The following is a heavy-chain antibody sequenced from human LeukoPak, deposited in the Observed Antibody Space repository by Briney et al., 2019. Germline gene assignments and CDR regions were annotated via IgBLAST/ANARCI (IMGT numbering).Heavy chain of an antibody. CDR1: GGSVSSGSYY. Sequence: PSETLSRTCTVSGGSVSSGSYYWSWIRQPPGKGLEWIGYIYYSGSTNYNPSLKSRVTISVDTSKNQFSLKLSSVTAADTAVYYCAREAIYPDYWGQGTLVTVSS. V-gene: IGHV4-61*01. CDR2: IYYSGST. D-gene: IGHD2-2*02. CDR3: AREAIYPDY. J-gene: IGHJ4*02.